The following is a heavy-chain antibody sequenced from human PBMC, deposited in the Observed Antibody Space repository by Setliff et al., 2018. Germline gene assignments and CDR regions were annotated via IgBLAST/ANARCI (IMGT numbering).Heavy chain of an antibody. J-gene: IGHJ6*03. CDR2: IYTSGST. Sequence: SSETLSLTCTVSGGSISSYYWSWIRQPPGKGLEWIGYIYTSGSTNYNPSLKSRVTISVDTSKNQFSLKVSSVTAADTAVYYCARAPPNRYSGSYEYFYMDVWGKGTTVTVSS. V-gene: IGHV4-4*08. CDR3: ARAPPNRYSGSYEYFYMDV. D-gene: IGHD1-26*01. CDR1: GGSISSYY.